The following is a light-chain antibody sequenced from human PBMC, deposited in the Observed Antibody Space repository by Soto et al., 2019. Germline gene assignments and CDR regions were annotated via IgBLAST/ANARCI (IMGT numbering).Light chain of an antibody. J-gene: IGKJ4*01. CDR2: GAS. V-gene: IGKV3-15*01. Sequence: EIVMTQSPATLSASPGERATLSCRASQSVSTNLAWYQQKTGQAPRLLIYGASTRATGVPARFSGSGSETEFTFSISSLQSEDLAVYYCQQYNNWPLTFGGGTKVEIK. CDR3: QQYNNWPLT. CDR1: QSVSTN.